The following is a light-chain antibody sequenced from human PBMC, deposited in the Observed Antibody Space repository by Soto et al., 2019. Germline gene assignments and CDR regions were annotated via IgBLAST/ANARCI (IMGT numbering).Light chain of an antibody. V-gene: IGKV1-33*01. CDR2: DAS. CDR3: QQYDNLPGYT. CDR1: QHISKN. Sequence: DIQMTQSPSSLSASVGDRVTITCQASQHISKNLNWYQQKPGKAPKLLIYDASNLETGVPSRFSGSGSGTDFSFTISSLQPEDFATYYCQQYDNLPGYTFGQGTKLEFK. J-gene: IGKJ2*01.